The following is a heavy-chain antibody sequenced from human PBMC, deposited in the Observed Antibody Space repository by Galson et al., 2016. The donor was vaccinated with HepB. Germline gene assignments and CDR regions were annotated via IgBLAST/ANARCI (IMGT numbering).Heavy chain of an antibody. D-gene: IGHD3-9*01. CDR1: GFTFNSYA. Sequence: SLRLSCAASGFTFNSYAITWVRQAPGKGLEWVSAISGSGDYTYYTESVKGRFTISRDNSKNTLYLQMNSLRDEDTAVYYCAKVGVTAYQYDMLSGTFDSWGQGTLVTVSS. V-gene: IGHV3-23*01. J-gene: IGHJ4*02. CDR3: AKVGVTAYQYDMLSGTFDS. CDR2: ISGSGDYT.